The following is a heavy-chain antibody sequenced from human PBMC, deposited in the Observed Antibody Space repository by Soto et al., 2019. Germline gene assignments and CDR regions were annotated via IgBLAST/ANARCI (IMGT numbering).Heavy chain of an antibody. CDR3: AREIPRDYDFWSGSGMDV. CDR1: GGSIISGGYS. CDR2: IYHSGST. D-gene: IGHD3-3*01. V-gene: IGHV4-30-2*01. J-gene: IGHJ6*02. Sequence: TLSLTCAVSGGSIISGGYSWSWIRQPPGKFLEWIGYIYHSGSTYYNPSLKSRVTISVDRSKNQFSLKLSSVTAADTAVYYCAREIPRDYDFWSGSGMDVWGQGTTVTVSS.